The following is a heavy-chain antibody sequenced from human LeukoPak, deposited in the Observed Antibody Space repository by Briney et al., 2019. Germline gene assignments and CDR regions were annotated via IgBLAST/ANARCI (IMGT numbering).Heavy chain of an antibody. J-gene: IGHJ4*02. Sequence: GESLTISXEGSGYFFNTYWVAWVRQTPGKGLEWMGIISPDDSYTIYSPSFAGHITISADKSISTAYLQWTSLKASDSAMYYCARYTGSFTPLDYWGQGTLVTVSS. CDR3: ARYTGSFTPLDY. CDR2: ISPDDSYT. D-gene: IGHD3-10*01. V-gene: IGHV5-51*01. CDR1: GYFFNTYW.